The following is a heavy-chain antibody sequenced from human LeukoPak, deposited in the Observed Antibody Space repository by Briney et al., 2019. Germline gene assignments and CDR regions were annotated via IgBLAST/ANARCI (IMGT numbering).Heavy chain of an antibody. D-gene: IGHD3-10*01. CDR2: MNPNSGNT. J-gene: IGHJ4*02. V-gene: IGHV1-8*01. CDR3: TRASNTLLLIDY. Sequence: GASVKVSCKASGYTFTSYDINWVRQATGQGLEWMGWMNPNSGNTGYAQKFQGRVTITTDESTSTAYMELSSLRSEDTAVYYCTRASNTLLLIDYWGQGTLVTVSS. CDR1: GYTFTSYD.